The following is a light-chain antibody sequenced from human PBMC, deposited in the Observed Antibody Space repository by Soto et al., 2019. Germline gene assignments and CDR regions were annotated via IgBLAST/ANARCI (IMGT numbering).Light chain of an antibody. CDR1: QSISSY. V-gene: IGKV3-11*01. Sequence: EIVLTQSPATLSLSPGERATLSCRASQSISSYLAWYQQKPDQAPRLLIYDASNRATGIPARFSGSGFGTDLTLTISSLEPEDFAVYYCHQRSTWPFTFGPGTKVDIK. CDR2: DAS. CDR3: HQRSTWPFT. J-gene: IGKJ3*01.